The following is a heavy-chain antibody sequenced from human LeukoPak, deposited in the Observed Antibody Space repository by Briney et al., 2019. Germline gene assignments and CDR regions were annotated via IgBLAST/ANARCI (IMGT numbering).Heavy chain of an antibody. J-gene: IGHJ4*02. CDR3: ARTAWLQSLFDH. CDR2: ISHSGST. D-gene: IGHD5-24*01. V-gene: IGHV4-34*01. CDR1: GGSFSGYY. Sequence: SETLSLTCAVYGGSFSGYYWSWIRQPPGKGLEWIGEISHSGSTNYNPSLKSRVTISVDTSKNQFSLKLSSVTAADTAVYYCARTAWLQSLFDHWGQGTLVTVSS.